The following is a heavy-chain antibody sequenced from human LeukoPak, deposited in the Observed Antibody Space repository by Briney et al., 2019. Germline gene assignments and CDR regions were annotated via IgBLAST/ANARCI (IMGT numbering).Heavy chain of an antibody. V-gene: IGHV3-48*03. CDR2: ISSSGSTI. D-gene: IGHD5-18*01. J-gene: IGHJ4*02. Sequence: GGSLRLSCAASGFTFSSYEMNWVRQAPGKGLEWVSYISSSGSTIYYADSVKGRFTISRDNAKNSLYLQMNSLRAEDTAVYYCARGLGYSYGPGYFDYWGQGTLVTVSS. CDR3: ARGLGYSYGPGYFDY. CDR1: GFTFSSYE.